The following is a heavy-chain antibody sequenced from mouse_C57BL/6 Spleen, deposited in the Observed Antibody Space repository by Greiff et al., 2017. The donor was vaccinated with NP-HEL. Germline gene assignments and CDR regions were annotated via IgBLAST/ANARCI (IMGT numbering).Heavy chain of an antibody. V-gene: IGHV5-4*03. CDR3: ARSKLNYYAMDY. CDR2: ISDGGSYT. Sequence: EVKLMESGGGLVKPGGSLKLSCAASGFTFSSYAMSWVRQTPDQRLEWVATISDGGSYTYYPDNVKGRFTISRDNAKNNLYLQMSHLKSEDTAMYYCARSKLNYYAMDYWGQGTSVTVSS. J-gene: IGHJ4*01. CDR1: GFTFSSYA. D-gene: IGHD4-1*01.